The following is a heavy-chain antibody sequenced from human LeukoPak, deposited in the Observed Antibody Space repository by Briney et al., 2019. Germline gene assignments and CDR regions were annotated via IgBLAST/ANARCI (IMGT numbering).Heavy chain of an antibody. CDR3: ASENPSNRALDY. Sequence: HSGGSLRLSCAASGFTFSSYGMHWVRQAPGKGLEWVAVISYDGSNKYYADSVKGRFTISRDNSKNTLYLQMNSLRAEDTAVYYCASENPSNRALDYWGQGTLVTVSS. J-gene: IGHJ4*02. CDR2: ISYDGSNK. CDR1: GFTFSSYG. D-gene: IGHD1-14*01. V-gene: IGHV3-30*03.